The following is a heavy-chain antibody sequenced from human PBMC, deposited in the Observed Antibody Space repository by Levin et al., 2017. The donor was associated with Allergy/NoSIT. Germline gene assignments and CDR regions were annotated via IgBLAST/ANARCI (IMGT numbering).Heavy chain of an antibody. J-gene: IGHJ4*02. V-gene: IGHV1-69*13. CDR3: AIQLELPGFDY. D-gene: IGHD1-7*01. Sequence: EASVKVSCKASGGTFSSYAISWVRQAPGQGLEWMGGIIPIFGTANYAQKFQGRVTITADESTSTAYMELSSLRSEDTAVYYCAIQLELPGFDYWGQGTLVTVSS. CDR2: IIPIFGTA. CDR1: GGTFSSYA.